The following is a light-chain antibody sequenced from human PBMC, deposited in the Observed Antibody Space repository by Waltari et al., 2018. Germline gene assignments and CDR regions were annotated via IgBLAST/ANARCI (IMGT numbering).Light chain of an antibody. Sequence: IQMTQSPSSLSAAVGDRVTITCRASQGINNYLAWYQQKPGKVPKILIYEADICQAGVPSRFSGSGSATDFTIPISRLQPEDAAISYCHKYNSAPRTFGQGTKVEIK. CDR2: EAD. V-gene: IGKV1-27*01. J-gene: IGKJ1*01. CDR3: HKYNSAPRT. CDR1: QGINNY.